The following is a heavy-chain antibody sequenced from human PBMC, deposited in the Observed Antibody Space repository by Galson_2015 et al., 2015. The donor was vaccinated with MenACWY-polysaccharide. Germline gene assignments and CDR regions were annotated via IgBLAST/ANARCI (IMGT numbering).Heavy chain of an antibody. V-gene: IGHV1-18*04. Sequence: SVKVSCKAPGYTFNNYAINWVRQAPGQGLEWMGWINTYNGNANYAQKVHGRVTVTADSNTAYMELQSLRSDDTAVYYCARDAGGTEDYWGQGTLVTVSS. CDR1: GYTFNNYA. J-gene: IGHJ4*02. CDR2: INTYNGNA. D-gene: IGHD2-15*01. CDR3: ARDAGGTEDY.